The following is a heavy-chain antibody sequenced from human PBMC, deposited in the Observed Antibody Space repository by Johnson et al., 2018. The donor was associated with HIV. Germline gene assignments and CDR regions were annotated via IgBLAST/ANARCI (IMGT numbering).Heavy chain of an antibody. CDR1: GFTFSDAW. CDR3: TTAGGRDTIFGVANDAFDI. Sequence: VLLVESGGGWVKPGGSLRLSCAASGFTFSDAWMSWVRQAPGKGLEWVDRIKSKTDGGTTDYAAPVKGRFTIARDDSKNTLYLQMNSLKTEDTAVYYCTTAGGRDTIFGVANDAFDIWGQGTMVTVSS. D-gene: IGHD3-3*01. V-gene: IGHV3-15*01. CDR2: IKSKTDGGTT. J-gene: IGHJ3*02.